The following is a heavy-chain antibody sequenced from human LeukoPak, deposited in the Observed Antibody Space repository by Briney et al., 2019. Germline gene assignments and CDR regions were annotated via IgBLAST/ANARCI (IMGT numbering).Heavy chain of an antibody. CDR1: GLTFSSYA. Sequence: PGRSLTLSCPASGLTFSSYAMHWVRQAPGKGLEWVAGISYDGSNKYYAGSVKGRFTISRDNSKNTLYLQMNSLRAEDTAVYYCARDRVRLLWFGEPPTTFDYWGQGTLVTVSS. V-gene: IGHV3-30*14. CDR3: ARDRVRLLWFGEPPTTFDY. D-gene: IGHD3-10*01. CDR2: ISYDGSNK. J-gene: IGHJ4*02.